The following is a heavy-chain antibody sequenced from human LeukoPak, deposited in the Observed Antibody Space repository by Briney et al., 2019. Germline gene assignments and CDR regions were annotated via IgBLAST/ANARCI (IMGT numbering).Heavy chain of an antibody. CDR3: ARAQTPGDYYDGMDF. V-gene: IGHV1-69*01. J-gene: IGHJ6*02. D-gene: IGHD4-23*01. Sequence: GASVKVSCKASGGTFSSYATSWVRQAPGQGLEWMGGIIPIFGTANYAQKLQGRVTITADESTSTAYMELSSLRSEDTAVYYCARAQTPGDYYDGMDFWGQGTTVTVSS. CDR1: GGTFSSYA. CDR2: IIPIFGTA.